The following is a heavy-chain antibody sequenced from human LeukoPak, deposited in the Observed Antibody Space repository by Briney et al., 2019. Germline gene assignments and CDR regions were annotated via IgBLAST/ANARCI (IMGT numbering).Heavy chain of an antibody. CDR1: GGSISSYY. Sequence: PSETLSLTCTVSGGSISSYYWSWIRQPAGKGLEWIGRIYTSGSTNYNPSLKSRVTMSVDTSKNQFSLKLSSVTAADTAVYYCAREGRFLERFEADYYYYYMDVWGKGTTVTVSS. V-gene: IGHV4-4*07. D-gene: IGHD3-3*01. J-gene: IGHJ6*03. CDR2: IYTSGST. CDR3: AREGRFLERFEADYYYYYMDV.